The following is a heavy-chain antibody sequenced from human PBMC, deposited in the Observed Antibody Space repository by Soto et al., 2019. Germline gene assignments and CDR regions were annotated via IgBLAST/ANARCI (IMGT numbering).Heavy chain of an antibody. V-gene: IGHV3-49*03. Sequence: SLRLSCTASGFTFGDYAMSWFRQAPGKGLEWVGFIRSKAYGGTTEYAASVKGRFTISRDDSKSIAYLQMNSLKTEDTAVYYCTRDEENWNYVGWFDPWGQGTLVTVSS. CDR2: IRSKAYGGTT. J-gene: IGHJ5*02. CDR1: GFTFGDYA. D-gene: IGHD1-7*01. CDR3: TRDEENWNYVGWFDP.